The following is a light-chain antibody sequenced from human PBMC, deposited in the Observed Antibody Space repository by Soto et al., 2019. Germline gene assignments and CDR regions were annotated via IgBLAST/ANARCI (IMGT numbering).Light chain of an antibody. V-gene: IGLV2-14*01. Sequence: QSVLTQPASVSGSPGQSITISCTGASSDVGDYDFVSWYLQHPGKVPKLIIYEVTKRPSGVSDRFSGSKSGNTASLTISGLQAEDEADYYCSSYTSSSTPLVFGTGTKVTVL. CDR3: SSYTSSSTPLV. CDR2: EVT. J-gene: IGLJ1*01. CDR1: SSDVGDYDF.